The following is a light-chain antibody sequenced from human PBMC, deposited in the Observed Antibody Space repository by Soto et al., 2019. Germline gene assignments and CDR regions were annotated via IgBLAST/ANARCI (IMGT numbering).Light chain of an antibody. CDR2: AAS. CDR3: QQLNDYPLT. CDR1: QGISSY. J-gene: IGKJ4*01. V-gene: IGKV1-9*01. Sequence: DIQLTQSPSFLSASVGDRVTITCRASQGISSYLAWYQQKPGKAPNLLIYAASTLQSGGPSRFSGSGSWTEFTLTISSLQPEDCATYYCQQLNDYPLTFGGGTNVEIK.